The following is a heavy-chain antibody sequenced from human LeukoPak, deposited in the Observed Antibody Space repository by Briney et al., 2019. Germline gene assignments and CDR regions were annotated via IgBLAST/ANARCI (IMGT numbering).Heavy chain of an antibody. CDR1: GGSISSYY. Sequence: SETLSLTCTVSGGSISSYYWSWIRQPPGKGLEWIGYIYYSGSTNCNPSLKSRVTISVDTSKNQFSLKLSSVTAADTAVYYCARETGVVVIARDYWGQGTLVTVSS. J-gene: IGHJ4*02. CDR3: ARETGVVVIARDY. V-gene: IGHV4-59*01. CDR2: IYYSGST. D-gene: IGHD2-21*01.